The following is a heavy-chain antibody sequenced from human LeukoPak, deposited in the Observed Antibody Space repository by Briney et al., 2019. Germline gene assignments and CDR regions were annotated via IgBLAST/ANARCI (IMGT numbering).Heavy chain of an antibody. V-gene: IGHV3-53*01. D-gene: IGHD3-10*01. CDR1: GFTVSSNY. Sequence: GGSLRLSCAASGFTVSSNYMNWVRPAPGQGLEWVSVINSGGSTHYADSVKGRFTISRDNSKNTLYLQMNSLRAEDTAVYYCARDLYYYGSGSDNFLYYWGQGTLVTVSS. CDR2: INSGGST. CDR3: ARDLYYYGSGSDNFLYY. J-gene: IGHJ4*02.